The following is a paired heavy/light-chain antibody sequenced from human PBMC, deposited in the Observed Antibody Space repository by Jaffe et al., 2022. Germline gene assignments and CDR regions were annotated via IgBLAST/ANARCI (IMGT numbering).Heavy chain of an antibody. CDR2: IYYSGST. CDR1: GGSVSSGSYY. Sequence: QVQLQESGPGLVKPSETLSLTCTVSGGSVSSGSYYWSWIRQPPGKGLEWIGYIYYSGSTNYNPSLKSRVTISVDTSKNQFSLKLSSVTAADTAVYYCARDWQQLVSSRFDPWGQGTLVTVSS. CDR3: ARDWQQLVSSRFDP. V-gene: IGHV4-61*01. J-gene: IGHJ5*02. D-gene: IGHD6-6*01.
Light chain of an antibody. CDR2: VGTGGIVG. CDR3: GADHGSGSNFVWV. CDR1: SGYSNYK. V-gene: IGLV9-49*01. Sequence: QPVLTQPPSASASLGASVTLTCTLSSGYSNYKVDWYQQRPGKGPRFVMRVGTGGIVGSKGDGIPDRFSVLGSGLNRYLTIKNIQEEDESDYHCGADHGSGSNFVWVFGGGTKLTVL. J-gene: IGLJ3*02.